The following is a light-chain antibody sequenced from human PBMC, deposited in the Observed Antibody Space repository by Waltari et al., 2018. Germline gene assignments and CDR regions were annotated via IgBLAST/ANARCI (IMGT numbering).Light chain of an antibody. CDR3: QQYNNWPPSA. V-gene: IGKV3D-15*01. CDR2: GAS. CDR1: QNVRSN. J-gene: IGKJ2*01. Sequence: EIVMTQSPGTLSVSPGESATLSCRASQNVRSNLAWYQQKPGLAPRLLIYGASTRATGIPARFNGSGSGTDFTRTISSMQSEDFASYYCQQYNNWPPSAFGQGTNVEIK.